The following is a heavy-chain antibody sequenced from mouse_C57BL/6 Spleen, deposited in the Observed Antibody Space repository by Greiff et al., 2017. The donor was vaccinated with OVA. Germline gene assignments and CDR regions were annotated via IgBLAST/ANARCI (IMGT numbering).Heavy chain of an antibody. V-gene: IGHV3-6*01. CDR2: ISYDGSN. Sequence: EVQRVESGPGLVKPSQSLSLTCSVTGYSITSGYYWNWIRQFPGNKLEWMGYISYDGSNNYNPSLKNRISITRDTSKNQFFLKLNSVTTEDTATYYCARWGDWYFDVWGTGTTVTVSS. J-gene: IGHJ1*03. CDR1: GYSITSGYY. CDR3: ARWGDWYFDV.